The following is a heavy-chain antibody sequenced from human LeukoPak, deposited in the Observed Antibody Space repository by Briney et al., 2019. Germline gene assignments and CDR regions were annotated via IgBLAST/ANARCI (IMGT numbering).Heavy chain of an antibody. D-gene: IGHD3-22*01. CDR3: TAHSGYSFDY. CDR2: IKSKTDGGTT. CDR1: GFTFSSYS. Sequence: GGSLRLSCAASGFTFSSYSMNCVRQAPGKGLEWVGRIKSKTDGGTTDYAAPVKGRFTISRDDSKNTLYLQMNSLNTEDTAVYYCTAHSGYSFDYWGQGTLVTVTS. J-gene: IGHJ4*02. V-gene: IGHV3-15*01.